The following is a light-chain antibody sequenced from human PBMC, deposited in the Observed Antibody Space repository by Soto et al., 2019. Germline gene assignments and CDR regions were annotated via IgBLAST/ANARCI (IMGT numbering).Light chain of an antibody. J-gene: IGLJ2*01. Sequence: QSVLAYPASVSGSPGQSITISCTRTRSDIGRYNYVSWYQQRPGKAPKLLIYEVTYRPSGVSARSSGSKSGSTASLTISGLQAEDEADYYCSSYSTTSSPHVLFGGGTKVTVL. CDR1: RSDIGRYNY. CDR3: SSYSTTSSPHVL. V-gene: IGLV2-14*01. CDR2: EVT.